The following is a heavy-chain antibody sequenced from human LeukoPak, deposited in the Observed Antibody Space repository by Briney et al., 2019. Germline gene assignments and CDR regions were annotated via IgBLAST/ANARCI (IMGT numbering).Heavy chain of an antibody. Sequence: SETLSLTCTVSGGSISSGGYYWSWIRQPPGKGLEWIGYIYHSGSTYYNPSLKSRVTISVDRSKNQFSLKLSSVTAADTAVYYCARVSSGSSSISHYFDYWGQGTLVTVSS. V-gene: IGHV4-30-2*01. D-gene: IGHD1-26*01. CDR3: ARVSSGSSSISHYFDY. CDR2: IYHSGST. J-gene: IGHJ4*02. CDR1: GGSISSGGYY.